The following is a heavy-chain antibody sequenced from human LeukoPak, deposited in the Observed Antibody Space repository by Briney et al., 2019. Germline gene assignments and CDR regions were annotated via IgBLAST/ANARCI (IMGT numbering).Heavy chain of an antibody. J-gene: IGHJ6*02. D-gene: IGHD3-10*01. Sequence: SVKVSCKASGGTFISYAISWVRQAPGQGLEWMGGIIPIFGTANYAQKFQGRVTITADESTSTAYMELSSLRSEDTAVYYCARGNFGELPPPLSPPNYYYGMDVWGQGTTVTVSS. CDR1: GGTFISYA. CDR2: IIPIFGTA. V-gene: IGHV1-69*13. CDR3: ARGNFGELPPPLSPPNYYYGMDV.